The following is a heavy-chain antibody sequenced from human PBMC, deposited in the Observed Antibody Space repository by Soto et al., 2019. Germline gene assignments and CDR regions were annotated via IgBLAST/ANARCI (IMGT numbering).Heavy chain of an antibody. CDR3: ARHDWSRGYFSGGSCSAFDY. CDR1: GGSISSSSYY. J-gene: IGHJ4*02. CDR2: IYYSGST. Sequence: SETLSLTCTVSGGSISSSSYYWGWIRQPPGKGLEWIGSIYYSGSTYYNPSLKSRVTISVDTSKNQFSLKLSSVTAADTAVYYCARHDWSRGYFSGGSCSAFDYWGQGTLVTVSS. D-gene: IGHD2-15*01. V-gene: IGHV4-39*01.